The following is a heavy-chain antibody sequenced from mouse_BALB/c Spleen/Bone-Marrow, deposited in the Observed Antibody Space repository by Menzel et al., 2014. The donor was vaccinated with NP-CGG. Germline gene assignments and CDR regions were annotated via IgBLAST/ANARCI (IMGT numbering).Heavy chain of an antibody. CDR1: GFDFSRYW. V-gene: IGHV4-1*02. J-gene: IGHJ3*01. CDR3: ARLGYYGWFAY. CDR2: INPESNTI. Sequence: EVMLVESGGGLVQPGGSQKLSCAASGFDFSRYWMSWVRQAPGKGLQWIGEINPESNTINYTPSLKDKFIISRDNAKNTLYLQMSKVRSEDTALYCCARLGYYGWFAYWGQGTLVTVSA. D-gene: IGHD2-3*01.